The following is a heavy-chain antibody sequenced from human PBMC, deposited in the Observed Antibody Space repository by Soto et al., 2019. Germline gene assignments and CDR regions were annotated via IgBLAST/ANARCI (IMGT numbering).Heavy chain of an antibody. J-gene: IGHJ5*02. D-gene: IGHD3-10*01. CDR1: GDTFTNFG. CDR3: ARVLRGVVNWFDP. V-gene: IGHV1-18*01. CDR2: IATYNTNR. Sequence: GASVKVSCKTSGDTFTNFGLSWVRQAPGQGLEWMGWIATYNTNRNYAQKFQGRLTLTTDTSTSTAYMELKSLGYDDTAVYYCARVLRGVVNWFDPWGQGTRVTVS.